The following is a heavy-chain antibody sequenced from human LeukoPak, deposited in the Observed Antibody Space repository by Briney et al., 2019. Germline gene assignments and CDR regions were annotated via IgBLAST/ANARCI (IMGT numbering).Heavy chain of an antibody. CDR3: AKDTGDFWSGYYWGPPGPPLRNYYYYGMDV. V-gene: IGHV3-23*01. Sequence: AGGSLRLSCAGSGFTFSSYAMSWVRQAPGKGLEWVSAISGSGGSTYYADSVKGRFTISRDNSKNTLYLQMNSLRAEDTAVYYCAKDTGDFWSGYYWGPPGPPLRNYYYYGMDVWGQGTTVTVSS. CDR2: ISGSGGST. J-gene: IGHJ6*02. D-gene: IGHD3-3*01. CDR1: GFTFSSYA.